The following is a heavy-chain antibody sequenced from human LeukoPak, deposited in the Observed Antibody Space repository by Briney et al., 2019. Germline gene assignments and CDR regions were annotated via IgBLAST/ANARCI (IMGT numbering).Heavy chain of an antibody. CDR2: IYHSGST. CDR1: GGSISSGGYS. V-gene: IGHV4-30-2*01. J-gene: IGHJ4*02. D-gene: IGHD1-14*01. CDR3: ASGPGYFDY. Sequence: SQTLSLTCAVSGGSISSGGYSWSWIRQPPGKGLEWIGYIYHSGSTYYNPSLKSRVTISVDRSKNQFSLKLSSVTAADTAVYYCASGPGYFDYWGQGTLVTVSS.